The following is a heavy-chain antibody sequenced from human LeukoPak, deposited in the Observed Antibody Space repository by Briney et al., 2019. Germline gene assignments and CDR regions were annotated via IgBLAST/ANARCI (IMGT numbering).Heavy chain of an antibody. CDR2: INPSGGST. CDR1: GYTLTSYY. Sequence: ASVKVSCKASGYTLTSYYMHWVRQAPGQGLEWMGIINPSGGSTSYAQKFQGRVTMTRDMSTGTVYMELSSLRSEDTAVYYCAREAEEDCSGGSCYSVDYWGQGTLVTVSS. J-gene: IGHJ4*02. V-gene: IGHV1-46*01. CDR3: AREAEEDCSGGSCYSVDY. D-gene: IGHD2-15*01.